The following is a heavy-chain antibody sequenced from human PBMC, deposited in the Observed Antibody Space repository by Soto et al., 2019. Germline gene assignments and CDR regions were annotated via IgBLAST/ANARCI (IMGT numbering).Heavy chain of an antibody. V-gene: IGHV3-9*01. D-gene: IGHD2-15*01. CDR1: GFTFDDYA. Sequence: DVQLVESGGGLVQPGRSLRLSCAASGFTFDDYAMHWVRRVPGQGREWVSSISWNSNIIGYADSVKGRFTISRDNAKNSLYLQMNSLRPEDTALYYCAKGGPDGFCSGGRCYFDYWGQGTLVTVSS. CDR3: AKGGPDGFCSGGRCYFDY. J-gene: IGHJ4*02. CDR2: ISWNSNII.